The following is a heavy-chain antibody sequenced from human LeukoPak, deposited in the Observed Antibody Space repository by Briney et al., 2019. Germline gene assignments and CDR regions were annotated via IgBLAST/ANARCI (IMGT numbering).Heavy chain of an antibody. V-gene: IGHV3-7*01. Sequence: GGSLRLSCAASGFTFSSYSMNWVRQAPGKGLEWVANIKQDGSEKYYVDSVKGRFTISRDNAMNSLYLQMNSLRAEDTAVYYCVRGGGLWGQGTLVTVSS. D-gene: IGHD6-25*01. CDR1: GFTFSSYS. CDR2: IKQDGSEK. J-gene: IGHJ4*02. CDR3: VRGGGL.